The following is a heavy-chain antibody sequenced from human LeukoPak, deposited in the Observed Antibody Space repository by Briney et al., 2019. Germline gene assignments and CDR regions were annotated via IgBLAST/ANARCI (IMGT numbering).Heavy chain of an antibody. J-gene: IGHJ6*03. CDR1: GFTFSSYG. D-gene: IGHD6-13*01. CDR3: AKVISSSWTRLDYYYMDV. Sequence: GGSLRLSCAASGFTFSSYGMSWVRQAPGKGLEWVSAISGSGGSTYYADSVKGRFTISRDNSKNTLYLQMNSLRAEDTAVYYCAKVISSSWTRLDYYYMDVWGKGTTVTISS. V-gene: IGHV3-23*01. CDR2: ISGSGGST.